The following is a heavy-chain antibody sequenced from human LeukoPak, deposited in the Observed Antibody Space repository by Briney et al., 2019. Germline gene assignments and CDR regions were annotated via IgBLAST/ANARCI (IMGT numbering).Heavy chain of an antibody. V-gene: IGHV3-66*01. Sequence: GGSLRLSCAASGFTVSSNYMSWVRQAPGKGLEWVPVIYSGGSTYYADSVKGRFTISRDNSKNTLYLQMNSLRAEDTAVYYCAREVGSSGWLDYWGQGTLVTVSS. CDR2: IYSGGST. D-gene: IGHD6-19*01. CDR1: GFTVSSNY. J-gene: IGHJ4*02. CDR3: AREVGSSGWLDY.